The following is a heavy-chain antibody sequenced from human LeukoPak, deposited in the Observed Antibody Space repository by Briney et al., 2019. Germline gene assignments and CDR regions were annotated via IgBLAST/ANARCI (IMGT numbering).Heavy chain of an antibody. Sequence: PGGSLRLSCAASGFTVSSTYMSWVRQAPGKGLEWVSSISSSSSYIYYADSVKGRFTISRDNAKNSLYLQMNSLRAEDTAVYYCARDRGQQLAGGDYWGQGTLVTVSS. CDR2: ISSSSSYI. CDR3: ARDRGQQLAGGDY. V-gene: IGHV3-21*01. CDR1: GFTVSSTY. D-gene: IGHD6-13*01. J-gene: IGHJ4*02.